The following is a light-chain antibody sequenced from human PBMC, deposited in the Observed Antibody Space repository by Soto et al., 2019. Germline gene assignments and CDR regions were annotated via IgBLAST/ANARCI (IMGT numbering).Light chain of an antibody. CDR2: DVS. J-gene: IGLJ1*01. CDR1: SSDVGGYNY. V-gene: IGLV2-14*01. CDR3: SSYTSSSTLVYF. Sequence: QSALTQPASVSGSPGQSITISCTGTSSDVGGYNYVSWYQQHPGKAPKLMIYDVSNRPSGVSNRFSGSKSGNTASLTISGLQAEDEADYYCSSYTSSSTLVYFCGTGTKLTVL.